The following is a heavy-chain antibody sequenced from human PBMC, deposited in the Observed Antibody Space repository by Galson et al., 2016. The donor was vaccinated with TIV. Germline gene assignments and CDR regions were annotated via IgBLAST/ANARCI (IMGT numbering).Heavy chain of an antibody. J-gene: IGHJ4*02. CDR1: GYTLSDLS. CDR3: ATARLGIFDYFDS. Sequence: SVKVSCKVSGYTLSDLSMHWVRQAPGKGLEWMGGFDPENDRAIYAQRFKGRVTMTDDTSTDTSSLELRRLRSGDTAVYFCATARLGIFDYFDSWGQGTLVTVSS. D-gene: IGHD3-9*01. V-gene: IGHV1-24*01. CDR2: FDPENDRA.